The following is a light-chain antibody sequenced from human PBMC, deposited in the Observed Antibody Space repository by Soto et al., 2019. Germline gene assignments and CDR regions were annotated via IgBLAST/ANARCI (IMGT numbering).Light chain of an antibody. CDR3: QTWGTGSAIVV. J-gene: IGLJ7*01. V-gene: IGLV4-69*01. Sequence: LVLTQSPSASASLGASVKLTCTLSSGHSNYAIAWHQQQPEKGPRYLRKVNSGGSHIKGDGIPDRFSGSSSGAERYLFISSLQSEDEADYYCQTWGTGSAIVVFGGGTQLTVL. CDR1: SGHSNYA. CDR2: VNSGGSH.